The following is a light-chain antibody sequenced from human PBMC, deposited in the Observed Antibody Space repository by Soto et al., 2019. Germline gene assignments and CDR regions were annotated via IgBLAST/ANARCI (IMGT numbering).Light chain of an antibody. CDR2: ATS. V-gene: IGKV3-15*01. Sequence: EIVMTQSPATLSVSPGERATLSCRASQSVSSNLAWYQQKPGQAPRLLIYATSTRATGIPDRFSGSGSGTEFTLTISSLQPEDFALYHCQQYDNKPPITFRQGTRLESK. CDR1: QSVSSN. CDR3: QQYDNKPPIT. J-gene: IGKJ5*01.